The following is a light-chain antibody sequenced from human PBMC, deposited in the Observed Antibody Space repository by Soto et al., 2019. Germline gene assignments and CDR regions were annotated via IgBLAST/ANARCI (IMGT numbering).Light chain of an antibody. Sequence: EIVLTQSPGTLSLFPGERATLSCRATQNVNSDYLAWYQQKPGQAPRLLIYIASRRATGIPDRFSGSGSGTDFTLTINRLEREDGAVYYCQQYGTSPWTFGQGTKVEIK. CDR2: IAS. J-gene: IGKJ1*01. CDR3: QQYGTSPWT. V-gene: IGKV3-20*01. CDR1: QNVNSDY.